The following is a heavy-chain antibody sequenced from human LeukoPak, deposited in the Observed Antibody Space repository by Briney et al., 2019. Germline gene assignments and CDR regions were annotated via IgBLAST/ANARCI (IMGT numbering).Heavy chain of an antibody. Sequence: SVKVSCKASVGTFSSYAISWVRQAPGQGLEWMGGIIPIFGTANYSQKFQGRVTITTDESTSTVYMELSRLRSEDTAVYYCAREATYYYDSSGPRRGWFDPWGQGTLVTVSS. CDR1: VGTFSSYA. D-gene: IGHD3-22*01. CDR3: AREATYYYDSSGPRRGWFDP. V-gene: IGHV1-69*05. CDR2: IIPIFGTA. J-gene: IGHJ5*02.